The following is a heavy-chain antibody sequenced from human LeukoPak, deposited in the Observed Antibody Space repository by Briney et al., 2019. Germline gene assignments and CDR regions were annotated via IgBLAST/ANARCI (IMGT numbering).Heavy chain of an antibody. D-gene: IGHD3-3*02. V-gene: IGHV4-34*01. CDR1: GGSFSGYY. J-gene: IGHJ2*01. CDR2: IYYSGST. Sequence: PSETLSLTCAVYGGSFSGYYWSWIRQPPGKGLEWIGSIYYSGSTYYNPSLKSRVTISVDTSKNQFSLKLSSVTAADTAVYYCARDSISGVVIKVTYWYFDLWGRGTLVTVSS. CDR3: ARDSISGVVIKVTYWYFDL.